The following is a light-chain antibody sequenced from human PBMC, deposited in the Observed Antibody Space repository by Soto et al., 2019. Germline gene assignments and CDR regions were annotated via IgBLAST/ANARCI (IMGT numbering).Light chain of an antibody. V-gene: IGKV3-15*01. J-gene: IGKJ1*01. CDR2: GAS. CDR3: QQYINWARQ. Sequence: EIVMTQSPATLSVSPGERATLSCRASQSVSSNLAWYQQKPGQAPRLLIYGASTRATGIPARFSGSGSGTEFTLTISSLQSEDFAVYYCQQYINWARQFGQGTKVEIK. CDR1: QSVSSN.